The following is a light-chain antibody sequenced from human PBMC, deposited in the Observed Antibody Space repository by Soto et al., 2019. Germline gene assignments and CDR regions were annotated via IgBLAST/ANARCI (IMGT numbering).Light chain of an antibody. CDR3: GTWDSRLSAV. CDR1: TSNIGNNY. CDR2: DNS. J-gene: IGLJ1*01. V-gene: IGLV1-51*01. Sequence: QSVLTQPPSVSAAPGQKVTISCSGGTSNIGNNYVSWYQQFPGTAPKRIIYDNSKRASGIPDRFSGSKSGTSATLVITGLQTGDEADYYCGTWDSRLSAVFGTGTKLTVL.